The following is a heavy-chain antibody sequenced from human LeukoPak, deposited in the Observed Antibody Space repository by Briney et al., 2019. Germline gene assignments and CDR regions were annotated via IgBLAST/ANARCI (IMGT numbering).Heavy chain of an antibody. D-gene: IGHD5/OR15-5a*01. CDR2: IYSGGST. CDR3: ARDSVGWFAP. V-gene: IGHV3-53*01. Sequence: GGSLRLSCVASGFTVSSNYMSWVRQAPGKGLEWVSVIYSGGSTYYADSVKGRFTISRDNAKNTLYLQMNSLRAEDTAVYYCARDSVGWFAPWGQGTLVTVSS. CDR1: GFTVSSNY. J-gene: IGHJ5*02.